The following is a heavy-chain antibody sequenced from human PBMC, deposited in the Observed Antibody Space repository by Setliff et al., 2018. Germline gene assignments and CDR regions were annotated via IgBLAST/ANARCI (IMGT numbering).Heavy chain of an antibody. D-gene: IGHD4-4*01. V-gene: IGHV4-4*07. CDR3: ARVSTVTTWPYYYYMDV. CDR2: IYTSGST. Sequence: SETLSLTCTVSGGSISSCYWSWIRQPAGKGLEWIGRIYTSGSTNYNPSLKSRVTMSVDTSKNQFSLKLSSVTAADTAVYYCARVSTVTTWPYYYYMDVWGKGTTVTVSS. J-gene: IGHJ6*03. CDR1: GGSISSCY.